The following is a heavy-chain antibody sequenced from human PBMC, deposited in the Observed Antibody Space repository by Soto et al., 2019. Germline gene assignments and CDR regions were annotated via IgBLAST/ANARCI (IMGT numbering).Heavy chain of an antibody. CDR2: ITAFNGNT. J-gene: IGHJ4*02. D-gene: IGHD3-3*01. CDR3: ARISQSDFWSGYYYFFDY. CDR1: GYTFTDYG. Sequence: ASVKVSCKASGYTFTDYGISWVRQAPGQGLQWMGWITAFNGNTKYAQQFQGRVTMTTDTSTSTAYMELRSLESDDTAVYYCARISQSDFWSGYYYFFDYWGQGTLVTVPQ. V-gene: IGHV1-18*01.